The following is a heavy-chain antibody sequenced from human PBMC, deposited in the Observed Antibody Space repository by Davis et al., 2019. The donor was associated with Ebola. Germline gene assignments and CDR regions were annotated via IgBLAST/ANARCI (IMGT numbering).Heavy chain of an antibody. CDR1: GFSLSNARM. Sequence: SGPTLVKPTETLTLTCTVSGFSLSNARMGVSWIRQPPGKGLEWIGEINHSGSTDYNPSLKSRVTISVDTSKNQFSLKLSSVTAADTAVYYCARLREYVSSWYGTYYYYMDVWGKGTTVTASS. CDR3: ARLREYVSSWYGTYYYYMDV. CDR2: INHSGST. J-gene: IGHJ6*03. V-gene: IGHV4-38-2*02. D-gene: IGHD6-13*01.